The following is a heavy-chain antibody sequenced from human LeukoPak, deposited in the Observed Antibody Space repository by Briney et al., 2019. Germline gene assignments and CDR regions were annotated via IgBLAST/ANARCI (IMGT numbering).Heavy chain of an antibody. CDR1: GGSIGTYY. D-gene: IGHD2-15*01. J-gene: IGHJ6*02. CDR2: IFYTGST. V-gene: IGHV4-59*01. CDR3: ARGWVGYYYGMDV. Sequence: PSETLSLTCTVSGGSIGTYYWSWIRQPPGKGLEWIAYIFYTGSTKYNPSLQSRATISKDTSKNQLSLKLNSVTAADTAVYYCARGWVGYYYGMDVWGQGTTVTVSS.